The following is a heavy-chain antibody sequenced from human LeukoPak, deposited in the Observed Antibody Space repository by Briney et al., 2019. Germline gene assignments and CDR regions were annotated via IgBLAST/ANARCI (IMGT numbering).Heavy chain of an antibody. V-gene: IGHV1-69*05. CDR2: IIPIFGTA. CDR1: GGTFSSYA. J-gene: IGHJ6*03. D-gene: IGHD2-2*01. CDR3: ARVSPQRYCSSTSCPPDDYYYYMDV. Sequence: GPPVKVSCKASGGTFSSYAISWVRQAPGQGLEWMGGIIPIFGTANYAQKFQGRVTITTDESTSTAYMELSSLRSEDMAVYYCARVSPQRYCSSTSCPPDDYYYYMDVWGKGTTVTVSS.